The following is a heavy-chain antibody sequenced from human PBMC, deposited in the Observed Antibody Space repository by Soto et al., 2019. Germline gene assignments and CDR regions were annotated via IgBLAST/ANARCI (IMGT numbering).Heavy chain of an antibody. J-gene: IGHJ6*02. CDR1: GCSISSYY. D-gene: IGHD6-19*01. Sequence: ETRARTGTGSGCSISSYYWSWIRRPPGKGLEWIGYIYYSGSTNYNPSLKSRVTISVDTSKNQFSLKLSSVTAADTAVYYCARPTRQWLGLRYYYGMDVWGQGTTVTVSS. V-gene: IGHV4-59*12. CDR3: ARPTRQWLGLRYYYGMDV. CDR2: IYYSGST.